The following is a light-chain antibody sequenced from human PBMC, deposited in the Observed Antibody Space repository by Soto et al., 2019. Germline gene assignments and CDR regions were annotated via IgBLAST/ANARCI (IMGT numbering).Light chain of an antibody. CDR2: LGS. CDR3: MQALQTPFA. CDR1: QSLLHSNGYNY. J-gene: IGKJ3*01. Sequence: DSVMTHSPLSLPVTPGEPASISCRSSQSLLHSNGYNYLDWYLQKPGQSPQLLIYLGSNRASGVPDRFSGSGSGTDFTLKISRVEAEDVGFYYCMQALQTPFALGPGTKVDIK. V-gene: IGKV2-28*01.